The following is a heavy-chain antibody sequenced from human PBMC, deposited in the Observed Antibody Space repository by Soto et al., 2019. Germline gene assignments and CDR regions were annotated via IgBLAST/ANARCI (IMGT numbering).Heavy chain of an antibody. CDR1: GFTFSQYG. V-gene: IGHV3-33*01. CDR2: IWYDGSLK. CDR3: ARINLPTNVPGILSLDY. D-gene: IGHD1-1*01. J-gene: IGHJ4*02. Sequence: GGSLRLSCAASGFTFSQYGMHWVRQAPGKGLEWVAVIWYDGSLKYYGDSVKGRFTISRDNSMNTLYLQMNSLRAEDTAVYYCARINLPTNVPGILSLDYWGQGTLVTVS.